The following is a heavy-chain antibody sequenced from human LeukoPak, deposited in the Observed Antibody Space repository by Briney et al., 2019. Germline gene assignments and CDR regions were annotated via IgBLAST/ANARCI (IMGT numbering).Heavy chain of an antibody. CDR3: AKDREGSGNYYPDY. CDR2: ISNSGDNT. Sequence: GGSLRLSCATSDFTFRDYAMTWVRQAPGKGLEWVSVISNSGDNTYYADAVKGRFAISRDNSKNMLYLQMNSLRAEDTAVYYCAKDREGSGNYYPDYWGQGTLVTVSS. J-gene: IGHJ4*02. CDR1: DFTFRDYA. D-gene: IGHD1-26*01. V-gene: IGHV3-23*01.